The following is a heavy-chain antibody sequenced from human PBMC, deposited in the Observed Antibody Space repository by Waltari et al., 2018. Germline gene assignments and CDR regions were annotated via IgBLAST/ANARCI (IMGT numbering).Heavy chain of an antibody. J-gene: IGHJ3*02. CDR2: INAGYGNT. D-gene: IGHD1-7*01. CDR3: ARDGPGTGTTQADDAFDI. Sequence: QVQLVQSGAEVKKPGASEKVSCKASGYTFTSYAMHWVRQAPGQRRVWMGWINAGYGNTKYSQKCQGRVTMTRDTSASTAYMELSSLRSEVTAVYYCARDGPGTGTTQADDAFDIWGQGTMVTVSS. CDR1: GYTFTSYA. V-gene: IGHV1-3*01.